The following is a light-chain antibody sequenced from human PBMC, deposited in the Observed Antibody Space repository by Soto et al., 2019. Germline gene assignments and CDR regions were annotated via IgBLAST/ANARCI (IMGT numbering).Light chain of an antibody. CDR3: SSYTSSSTYV. CDR2: EVS. J-gene: IGLJ1*01. V-gene: IGLV2-14*01. CDR1: SSDIGGHNY. Sequence: QSALTQPASVSGSPGQSITISCTGTSSDIGGHNYFSWYQQHPGKALQLMIYEVSNRPSGVSNRCSGSKSGNTASLTISGLQADDDAGYYCSSYTSSSTYVFGTGTKLTVL.